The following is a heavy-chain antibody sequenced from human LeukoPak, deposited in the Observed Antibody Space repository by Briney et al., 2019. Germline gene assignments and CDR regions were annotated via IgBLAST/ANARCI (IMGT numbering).Heavy chain of an antibody. Sequence: GGSLRLSCAASGFTFTSYSMNWVRQAPGKGLEWVSCISSSSTYIYYADSVKGRFTISRDNAKHSLYLQMNSLTAEGTAVYYCARSWGELSFFDSWGRGTLVTVSS. V-gene: IGHV3-21*01. J-gene: IGHJ4*02. CDR2: ISSSSTYI. D-gene: IGHD3-16*02. CDR1: GFTFTSYS. CDR3: ARSWGELSFFDS.